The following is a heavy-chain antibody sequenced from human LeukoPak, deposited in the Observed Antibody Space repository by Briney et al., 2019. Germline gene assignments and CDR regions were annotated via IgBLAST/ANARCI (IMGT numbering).Heavy chain of an antibody. D-gene: IGHD1-26*01. Sequence: PSETLSLTCTVSGGSIRSRSYYWGWIRQPPGRGLEWIVSIYYSGNTYYNPSLKSRFNISVDTSKNQFSPKMYSVTAADTAVYYCARHAYSGSYYFDFWGQGTLVTVSS. CDR1: GGSIRSRSYY. CDR3: ARHAYSGSYYFDF. CDR2: IYYSGNT. V-gene: IGHV4-39*01. J-gene: IGHJ4*02.